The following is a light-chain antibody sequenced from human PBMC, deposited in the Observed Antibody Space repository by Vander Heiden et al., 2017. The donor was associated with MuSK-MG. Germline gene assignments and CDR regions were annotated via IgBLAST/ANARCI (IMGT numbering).Light chain of an antibody. J-gene: IGKJ1*01. V-gene: IGKV2-30*02. CDR3: KQHKYCPWT. Sequence: EVVMTQSPLSLPVTLGQPASISCSSSQSLVHSDGNTYLSWFQQRPGQSPRRLICKRSKRDSGVPDRFSGSGSGTDFTLKISRVEAEDVGIYYCKQHKYCPWTFGQGTKVEIK. CDR1: QSLVHSDGNTY. CDR2: KRS.